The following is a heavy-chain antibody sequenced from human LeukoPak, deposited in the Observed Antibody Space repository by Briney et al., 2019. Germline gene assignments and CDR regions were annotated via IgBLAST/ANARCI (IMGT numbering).Heavy chain of an antibody. V-gene: IGHV3-21*01. Sequence: GGSLRLSCAASGFTFSSYSMNWVRQAPGKGLEWVSSISSSSSYIYYADSVKGRFTISRDNAKNSLYLQMNSLRAEDTAVYYCARDMVAVATRVYYYYMDVWGKGTTVTVSS. CDR1: GFTFSSYS. CDR3: ARDMVAVATRVYYYYMDV. J-gene: IGHJ6*03. CDR2: ISSSSSYI. D-gene: IGHD6-19*01.